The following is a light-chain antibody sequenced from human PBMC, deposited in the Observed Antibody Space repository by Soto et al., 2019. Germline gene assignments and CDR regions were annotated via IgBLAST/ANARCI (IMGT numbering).Light chain of an antibody. Sequence: QSALTQPASVSGSPGQSITISCTGTSSDVGGYNYVSWYQQHPGKAPKLMIYDVSNRPSGVSNRFSGSKSGNTASLTISGLQAEYEADYYCTSYTSSRTIYVFGTGTKLTVL. CDR2: DVS. CDR3: TSYTSSRTIYV. CDR1: SSDVGGYNY. V-gene: IGLV2-14*01. J-gene: IGLJ1*01.